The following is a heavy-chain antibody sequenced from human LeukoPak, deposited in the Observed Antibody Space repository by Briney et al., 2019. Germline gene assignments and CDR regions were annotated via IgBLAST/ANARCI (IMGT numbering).Heavy chain of an antibody. CDR1: GDSMSSYY. V-gene: IGHV4-59*08. J-gene: IGHJ6*02. CDR2: TYYSGST. Sequence: SETLSLTCTVSGDSMSSYYWSWIRQPPGKGLEWIGHTYYSGSTDYNPSLKSRLTISVDTSKNQSSLQLSSVTAADTAVYFCARQNSGARLNVWGQGTTVTVSS. CDR3: ARQNSGARLNV. D-gene: IGHD6-25*01.